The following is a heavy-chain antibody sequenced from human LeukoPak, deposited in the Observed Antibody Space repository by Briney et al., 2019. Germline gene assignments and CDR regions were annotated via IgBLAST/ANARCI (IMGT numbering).Heavy chain of an antibody. CDR2: INHSGST. J-gene: IGHJ4*02. Sequence: GSLRLSCAASGFTFSGYGMSWVRQAPGKGLEWIGEINHSGSTNYNPSLKSRVTISVDTSKNQFSLKLSSVTAADTAVYYCARHDSVAGPGGIDYWGQGTLVTVSS. D-gene: IGHD6-19*01. CDR1: GFTFSGYG. CDR3: ARHDSVAGPGGIDY. V-gene: IGHV4-34*01.